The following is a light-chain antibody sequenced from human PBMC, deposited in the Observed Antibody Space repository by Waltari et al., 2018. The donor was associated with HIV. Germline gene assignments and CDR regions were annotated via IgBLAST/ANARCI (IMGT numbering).Light chain of an antibody. V-gene: IGKV1-5*03. CDR1: QSISIW. CDR3: QQYNSYSWT. J-gene: IGKJ1*01. Sequence: DIQLTQSPSTLSASVGDIVTITCRASQSISIWLAWYQQKPGKAPKLLIYKASSLESGVPSRFSGSGSGTEFTLTISSLQPDDFATYYCQQYNSYSWTFGQGTKVEIK. CDR2: KAS.